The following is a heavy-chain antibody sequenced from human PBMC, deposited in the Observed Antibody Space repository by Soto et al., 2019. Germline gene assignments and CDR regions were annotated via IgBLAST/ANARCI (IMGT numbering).Heavy chain of an antibody. CDR2: IYYSGNS. Sequence: QVQLLESGPGLVKPSQTLSLTCTVSGGSINSGGYYWSWIRQHPGKGLEWIGYIYYSGNSYYNPSLKSRVTMSLDTSKNQFSLNLSSVTAADTAVYYCARDRGYCSGGSCFSRGGSYGMDVWGQGTTVTLSS. CDR1: GGSINSGGYY. CDR3: ARDRGYCSGGSCFSRGGSYGMDV. D-gene: IGHD2-15*01. J-gene: IGHJ6*02. V-gene: IGHV4-31*03.